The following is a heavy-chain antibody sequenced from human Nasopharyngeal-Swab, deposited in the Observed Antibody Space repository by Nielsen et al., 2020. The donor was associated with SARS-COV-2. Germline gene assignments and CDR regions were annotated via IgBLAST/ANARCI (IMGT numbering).Heavy chain of an antibody. J-gene: IGHJ4*02. D-gene: IGHD3-10*01. Sequence: GESLKISCAASGFTFSSYAMSWVRQAPGKGLEWVSAISGSGGSTYYADSVKGRFTISRDNSKNMVYLQMNSLRAEDTAVYYCARDPGSYYFDFWGQGTLVTVSS. V-gene: IGHV3-23*01. CDR2: ISGSGGST. CDR1: GFTFSSYA. CDR3: ARDPGSYYFDF.